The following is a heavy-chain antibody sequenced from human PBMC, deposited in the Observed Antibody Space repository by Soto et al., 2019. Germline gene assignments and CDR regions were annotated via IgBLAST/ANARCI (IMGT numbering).Heavy chain of an antibody. V-gene: IGHV3-23*01. CDR2: ISGSGGST. J-gene: IGHJ4*02. Sequence: PGGSLGLSCAASGFTFSSCAVSWVLQAPGKGLEWVSAISGSGGSTYYADSVKGRFTISRDNSKNTLYLQMNSLRAEDTAVYYCAKDPSGDSSGYTIIWGQGTLVTVSS. CDR1: GFTFSSCA. D-gene: IGHD3-22*01. CDR3: AKDPSGDSSGYTII.